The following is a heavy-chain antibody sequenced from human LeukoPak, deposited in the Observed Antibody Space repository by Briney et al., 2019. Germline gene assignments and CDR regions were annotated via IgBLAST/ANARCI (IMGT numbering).Heavy chain of an antibody. CDR3: ARAPIVGAKYYYYMDV. J-gene: IGHJ6*03. D-gene: IGHD1-26*01. CDR1: GGSISIYY. Sequence: RSSETLSLTCTVSGGSISIYYWNWIRQPAGKRLEWIGRIYTSGSTNYNPSLKSRVTMSVDTSKNQFSLNLSSVTAADTAVYYCARAPIVGAKYYYYMDVWGEGTTVTVSS. CDR2: IYTSGST. V-gene: IGHV4-4*07.